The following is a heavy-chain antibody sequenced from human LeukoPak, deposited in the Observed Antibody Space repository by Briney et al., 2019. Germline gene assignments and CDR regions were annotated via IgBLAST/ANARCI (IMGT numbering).Heavy chain of an antibody. CDR1: GYTFTSYD. J-gene: IGHJ3*02. Sequence: ASVTVSCKASGYTFTSYDINWVRQAPGQGLEWMGWMNPNSGNTGYAQKFQGRVTMTRNTSISTAYMELSSLRSEDTAVYYCARGPVVPDAFDIWGQGTMVTVSS. D-gene: IGHD2-2*01. CDR3: ARGPVVPDAFDI. V-gene: IGHV1-8*01. CDR2: MNPNSGNT.